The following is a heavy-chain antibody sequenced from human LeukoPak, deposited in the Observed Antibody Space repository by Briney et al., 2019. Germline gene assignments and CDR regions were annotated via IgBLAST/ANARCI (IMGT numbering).Heavy chain of an antibody. CDR3: AKGYTTASSLQYTFDI. CDR2: IGSDNKP. J-gene: IGHJ3*02. CDR1: GFTFSAYA. D-gene: IGHD2/OR15-2a*01. V-gene: IGHV3-23*05. Sequence: PGGSLRLSCVASGFTFSAYAMIWVRQAPGKGLEWVSSIGSDNKPHYSESVKGRFAISRDNSKNTLSLQMNSLRAEDTAVYYCAKGYTTASSLQYTFDIWGQGTMVSVSS.